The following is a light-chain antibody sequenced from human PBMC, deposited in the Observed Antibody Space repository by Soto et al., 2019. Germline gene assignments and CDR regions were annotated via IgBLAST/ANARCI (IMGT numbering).Light chain of an antibody. CDR3: CSYAGSYTLWV. CDR2: DVT. CDR1: SIDVGGYNF. J-gene: IGLJ3*02. Sequence: QSALTQPRSVSGSPGQSVTISCTGTSIDVGGYNFVSWYQQHPGKAPQLIIYDVTKRPSGVPDRFSGSKSGNTASLTISGLQAEDEADYYCCSYAGSYTLWVFGGGTKLTVL. V-gene: IGLV2-11*01.